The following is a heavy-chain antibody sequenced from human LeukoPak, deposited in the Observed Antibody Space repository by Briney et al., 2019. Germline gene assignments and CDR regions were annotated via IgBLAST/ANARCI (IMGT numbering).Heavy chain of an antibody. Sequence: SETLSLTCIVSGGSISSGSYYWSWIRQPAGKGLEWIGRIYTSGSTNYNPSLKSRVTIPVDTSKNQFSLKLSSVTAADTAVYYCARDFSSNYVGWFDPWGQGTLVTVSS. CDR2: IYTSGST. V-gene: IGHV4-61*02. CDR3: ARDFSSNYVGWFDP. D-gene: IGHD4-11*01. J-gene: IGHJ5*02. CDR1: GGSISSGSYY.